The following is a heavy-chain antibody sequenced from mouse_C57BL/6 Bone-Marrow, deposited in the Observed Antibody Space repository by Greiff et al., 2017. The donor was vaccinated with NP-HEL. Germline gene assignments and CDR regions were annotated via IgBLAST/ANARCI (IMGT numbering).Heavy chain of an antibody. CDR2: ISSGGSYT. Sequence: EVKLMESGGDLVKPGGSLKLSCAASGFTFSSYGMSWVRQTPDKRLEWVATISSGGSYTYYPDSVKGRFTISRDNAKNTLDLQMSSLKSEDTAMYYCASPYAPWGQGTLVTVSA. CDR3: ASPYAP. D-gene: IGHD6-5*01. V-gene: IGHV5-6*01. J-gene: IGHJ3*01. CDR1: GFTFSSYG.